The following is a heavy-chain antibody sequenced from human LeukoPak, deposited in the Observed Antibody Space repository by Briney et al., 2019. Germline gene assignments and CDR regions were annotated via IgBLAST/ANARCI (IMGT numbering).Heavy chain of an antibody. J-gene: IGHJ4*02. V-gene: IGHV4-59*02. CDR2: VYYSGST. D-gene: IGHD5-24*01. Sequence: SETLSLTCVVSGGSVSGYYWGWIRQPPGRGLEWIGYVYYSGSTNYNPSFKSRITISVDTSRNQFSLKLSSVTAADTAVYYCASRDGYNLFDYWGQGTLVTVSS. CDR1: GGSVSGYY. CDR3: ASRDGYNLFDY.